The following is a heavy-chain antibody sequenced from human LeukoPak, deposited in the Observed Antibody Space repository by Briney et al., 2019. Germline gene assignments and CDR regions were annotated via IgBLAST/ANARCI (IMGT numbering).Heavy chain of an antibody. CDR1: GYTFTGYY. J-gene: IGHJ4*02. CDR2: INPNSGGT. D-gene: IGHD5-12*01. V-gene: IGHV1-2*06. CDR3: ARDVVATNGDY. Sequence: ASVRVSCKASGYTFTGYYMHWVRQAPGQGLEWMGRINPNSGGTNYAQKFQGRVTMTRDTSISTAYMELSRLRSDDTAVYYCARDVVATNGDYWGQGTLVTVSS.